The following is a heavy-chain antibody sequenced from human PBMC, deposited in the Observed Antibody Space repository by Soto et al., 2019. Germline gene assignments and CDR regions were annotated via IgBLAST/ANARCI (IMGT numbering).Heavy chain of an antibody. CDR1: GFTFSSYW. Sequence: GGSLRLSCAASGFTFSSYWMSWVRQAPGKGLEWVANIKQDGSEKYYVDSVKGRFTISRDNAKNSLYLQMNSLRAEDTAVYYCARGPNYYGSGSYYYWGQGTLVTVSS. CDR2: IKQDGSEK. CDR3: ARGPNYYGSGSYYY. V-gene: IGHV3-7*05. J-gene: IGHJ4*02. D-gene: IGHD3-10*01.